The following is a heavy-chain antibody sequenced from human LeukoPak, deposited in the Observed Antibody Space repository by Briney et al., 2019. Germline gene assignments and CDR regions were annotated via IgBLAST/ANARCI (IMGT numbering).Heavy chain of an antibody. D-gene: IGHD5-24*01. Sequence: GGSLRLSCAASGFTFSGYWMSWVRPALGRGLEWVANIKKDGSEKYYADSVKGRVTISRENAKKSLYLQMRSLRAEDTAVYYCADGYGLFHHCGQGTLVT. V-gene: IGHV3-7*01. CDR1: GFTFSGYW. CDR3: ADGYGLFHH. CDR2: IKKDGSEK. J-gene: IGHJ1*01.